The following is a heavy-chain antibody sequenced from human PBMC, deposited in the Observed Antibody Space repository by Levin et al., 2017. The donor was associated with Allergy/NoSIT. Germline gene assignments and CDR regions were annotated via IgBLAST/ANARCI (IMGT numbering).Heavy chain of an antibody. V-gene: IGHV4-59*01. CDR3: ARCSPLSAYFDY. J-gene: IGHJ4*02. Sequence: GSLRLSCTVSGDSISSYSWTWIRQPPGKGLEWIGYIYYTGTATYNPSLKSRVTISVDTSKRQFSLKMSSVTAADTAVYYCARCSPLSAYFDYWGQGTLVTVSS. CDR2: IYYTGTA. D-gene: IGHD2/OR15-2a*01. CDR1: GDSISSYS.